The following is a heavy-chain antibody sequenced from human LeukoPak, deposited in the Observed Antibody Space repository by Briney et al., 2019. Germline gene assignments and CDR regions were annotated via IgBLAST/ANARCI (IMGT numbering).Heavy chain of an antibody. CDR3: ARDVRYFDWLFYFDY. D-gene: IGHD3-9*01. Sequence: GGSLRLSCAASGFTFSTYAMSWVRQAPGKGLEWVSSISGSGGSTYYADSVKGRFTISRDNSKNTMYLQMSSLRPEDTAVYYCARDVRYFDWLFYFDYWGQGTLVTVSS. CDR2: ISGSGGST. V-gene: IGHV3-23*01. J-gene: IGHJ4*02. CDR1: GFTFSTYA.